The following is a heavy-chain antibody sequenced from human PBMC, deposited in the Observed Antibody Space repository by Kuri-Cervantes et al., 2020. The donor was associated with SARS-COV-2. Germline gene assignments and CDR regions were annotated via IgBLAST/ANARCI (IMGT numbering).Heavy chain of an antibody. D-gene: IGHD3-10*01. CDR3: AKEGFFYGSGRHFDY. V-gene: IGHV3-11*05. Sequence: GESLKISCAASGFTFSNAWMSWIRQAPGKGLEWVSYISSSSSYTNYADSVKGRFTISRDNAKNSLYLQMNSLRAEDTAVYYCAKEGFFYGSGRHFDYWGQGTLVTVSS. J-gene: IGHJ4*02. CDR2: ISSSSSYT. CDR1: GFTFSNAW.